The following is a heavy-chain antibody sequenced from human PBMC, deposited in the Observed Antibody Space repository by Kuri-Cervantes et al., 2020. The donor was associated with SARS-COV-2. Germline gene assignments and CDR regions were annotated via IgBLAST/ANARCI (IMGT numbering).Heavy chain of an antibody. CDR2: ISGNSGYT. CDR1: GFTFSNHY. D-gene: IGHD3-22*01. Sequence: GKSLKISCAASGFTFSNHYTSWVRQAPGKGLEWVSYISGNSGYTNYADSVKGRFTISRDNAKNSLYLQMNSLRAEDTAVYYCARGRYDFDYWGQGTLVTVSS. J-gene: IGHJ4*02. V-gene: IGHV3/OR16-9*01. CDR3: ARGRYDFDY.